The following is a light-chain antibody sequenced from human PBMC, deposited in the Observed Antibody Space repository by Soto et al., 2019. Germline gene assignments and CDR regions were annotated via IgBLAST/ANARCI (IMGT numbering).Light chain of an antibody. CDR2: AVI. CDR3: SSDGGSNNYV. V-gene: IGLV2-8*01. Sequence: QSVLTQPPSASGSPGQSVTISCTGTSRDAGGYNYVSWYQQHPGKAPKLMIYAVIKRPSGVPPRFSASKSGNTASLTVTRLQADDAAEYYCSSDGGSNNYVFGTGSKVTVL. CDR1: SRDAGGYNY. J-gene: IGLJ1*01.